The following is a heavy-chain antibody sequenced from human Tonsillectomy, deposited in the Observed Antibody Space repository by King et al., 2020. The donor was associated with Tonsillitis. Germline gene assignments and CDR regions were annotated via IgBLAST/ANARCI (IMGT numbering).Heavy chain of an antibody. CDR2: MSSSSSYI. D-gene: IGHD2-8*01. CDR3: AIDQHLIR. Sequence: VQLVESGGGLVKPGGSLRLSCAASGFTFGSYAMNWVRQAPERGLEWVSSMSSSSSYIYYADSVKGRFTISRDNANNSLYLQMNSLRAEDTAVYYCAIDQHLIRWGQGTLVTVSS. V-gene: IGHV3-21*01. J-gene: IGHJ4*02. CDR1: GFTFGSYA.